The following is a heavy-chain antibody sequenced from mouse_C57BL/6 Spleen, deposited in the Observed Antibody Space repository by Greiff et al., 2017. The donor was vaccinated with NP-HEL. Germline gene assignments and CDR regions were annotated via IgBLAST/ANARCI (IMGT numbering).Heavy chain of an antibody. D-gene: IGHD1-1*01. J-gene: IGHJ4*01. CDR3: ARHYYGSSYLYAMDY. CDR2: IYPGSGST. V-gene: IGHV1-55*01. CDR1: GYTFTSYW. Sequence: VQLQQSGAELVKPGASVKMSCKASGYTFTSYWITWVKQRPGQGLEWIGDIYPGSGSTNYNEKFKSKATLTVDTSSSTAYMQLSSLTSEDSAVYYCARHYYGSSYLYAMDYWGQGTSVTVSS.